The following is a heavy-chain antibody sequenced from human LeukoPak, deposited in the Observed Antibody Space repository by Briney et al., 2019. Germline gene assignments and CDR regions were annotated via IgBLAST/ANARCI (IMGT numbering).Heavy chain of an antibody. CDR2: ISGSGGST. D-gene: IGHD2-15*01. Sequence: GGSLRLSCAASGFTFSSYGMSWVRQAPGKGLEWVSSISGSGGSTYYADSVKGRFTISRDNSKNTLYLQMNSLRAEDTAVYYCAKDGEDIVVVVAATFDYWGQGTLVTVSS. CDR1: GFTFSSYG. J-gene: IGHJ4*02. V-gene: IGHV3-23*01. CDR3: AKDGEDIVVVVAATFDY.